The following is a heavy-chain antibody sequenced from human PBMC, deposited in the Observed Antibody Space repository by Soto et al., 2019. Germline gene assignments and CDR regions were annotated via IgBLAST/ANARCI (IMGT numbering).Heavy chain of an antibody. D-gene: IGHD6-19*01. CDR3: ARGVGGSGLNWFDP. CDR2: IHYSGSA. CDR1: GSSIMGYY. J-gene: IGHJ5*02. Sequence: SETLSLTCTFSGSSIMGYYWTWSRQSPERGLEWIGYIHYSGSANYNPSLNSRLTMSVDRSKSQFSMKLASVTAADTAVYYCARGVGGSGLNWFDPWGQGTLVTVSS. V-gene: IGHV4-59*12.